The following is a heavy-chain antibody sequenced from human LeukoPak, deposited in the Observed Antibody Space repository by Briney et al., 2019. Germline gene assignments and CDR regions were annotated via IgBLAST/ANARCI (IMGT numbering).Heavy chain of an antibody. J-gene: IGHJ4*02. D-gene: IGHD3-10*01. CDR1: GFTLSSYA. CDR2: ISGSGGST. V-gene: IGHV3-23*01. CDR3: AKGGLWFGEPNFDY. Sequence: GGSLRLSCAASGFTLSSYAMSWVRQAPGKGLEWVSAISGSGGSTYYADSVKGRFTISRDNSKNTLYLQMNSLRAEDTAVYYCAKGGLWFGEPNFDYWGQGTLVTVSS.